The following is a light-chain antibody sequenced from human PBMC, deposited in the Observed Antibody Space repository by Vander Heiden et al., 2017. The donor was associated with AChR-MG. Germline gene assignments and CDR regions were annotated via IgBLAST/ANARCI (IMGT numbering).Light chain of an antibody. CDR2: AAS. Sequence: DIQMTQSPSSLSASVGDRVTITCRASQSISSYLNWYQQKPGKAPKLLIYAASSLQSGVPSRFSGSGSGTAFTLTISSRQPEDFATYYCQQSESTPFTFGHGTKVDIK. CDR1: QSISSY. J-gene: IGKJ3*01. V-gene: IGKV1-39*01. CDR3: QQSESTPFT.